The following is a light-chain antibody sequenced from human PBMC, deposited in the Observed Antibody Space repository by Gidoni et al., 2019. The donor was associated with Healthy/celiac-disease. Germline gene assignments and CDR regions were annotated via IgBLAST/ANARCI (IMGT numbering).Light chain of an antibody. CDR3: QQYYSTRT. J-gene: IGKJ1*01. V-gene: IGKV4-1*01. CDR2: WAS. CDR1: QSVLYSYNNKNY. Sequence: DIVMIQSPDSLAVSLGESATINCKSSQSVLYSYNNKNYLAWYQQKPGQPPKLLIYWASTRESGVPDRFSGSGSGTDFTLTISSLQAEDVAVYYCQQYYSTRTFGQGTKVEIK.